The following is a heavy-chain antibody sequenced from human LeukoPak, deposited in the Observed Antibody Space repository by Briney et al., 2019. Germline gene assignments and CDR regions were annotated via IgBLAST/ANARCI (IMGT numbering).Heavy chain of an antibody. CDR2: ISASGGTT. Sequence: PGGSLRLSCADSGFTFNNYAMSWVRQAPGKGLEWVSAISASGGTTYYADSVKGRFTISRDNSENTLFLQMNGLRAEDTAVYYCAKEPREYCSSTSCPNWFDSWGQGTLVTVSS. D-gene: IGHD2-2*01. V-gene: IGHV3-23*01. J-gene: IGHJ5*01. CDR1: GFTFNNYA. CDR3: AKEPREYCSSTSCPNWFDS.